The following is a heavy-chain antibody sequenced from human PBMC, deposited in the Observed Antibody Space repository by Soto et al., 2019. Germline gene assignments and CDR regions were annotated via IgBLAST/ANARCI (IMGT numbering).Heavy chain of an antibody. D-gene: IGHD6-13*01. CDR1: GFTFNNYG. J-gene: IGHJ6*02. CDR3: ARRQISPPTRGAAAARGGMDV. V-gene: IGHV3-33*01. CDR2: IWNDGSGY. Sequence: QVQLVESGGGVVQPGGSLRLSCAASGFTFNNYGMHWVRQAPGKGLEWVAVIWNDGSGYYYANSVKGRFTISRDNAKNTLYLQMSSLRAADTAVYFCARRQISPPTRGAAAARGGMDVWGQGTTVTVSS.